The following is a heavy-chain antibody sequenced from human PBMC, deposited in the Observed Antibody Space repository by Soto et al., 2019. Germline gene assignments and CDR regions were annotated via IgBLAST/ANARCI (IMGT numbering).Heavy chain of an antibody. J-gene: IGHJ4*02. Sequence: QVHLQESGPGRVKPSQTLSITCTVSAGSISNGDYYWTWIRQPTGKGLEGIGYIYYRGSTYYNPSVNSRVTISGDTSANHFYLKVSCVTVADTAVYYCAGCAITVFGSRLIYFDYWGQGAQDTVSS. V-gene: IGHV4-30-4*01. CDR2: IYYRGST. CDR1: AGSISNGDYY. D-gene: IGHD3-3*01. CDR3: AGCAITVFGSRLIYFDY.